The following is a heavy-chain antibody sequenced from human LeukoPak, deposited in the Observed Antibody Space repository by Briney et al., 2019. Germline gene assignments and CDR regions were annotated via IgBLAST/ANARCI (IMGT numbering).Heavy chain of an antibody. Sequence: ASVKVSCKASGYTFTSYGISWARQAPGQGLEWMGWISAYNGNTNYAQKLQGRVTMTTDTSTSTAYMELRSLRSDDTAVYYCARESPVFPPIYDSSGCLDYWGQGTLVTVSS. CDR2: ISAYNGNT. CDR1: GYTFTSYG. CDR3: ARESPVFPPIYDSSGCLDY. J-gene: IGHJ4*02. D-gene: IGHD3-22*01. V-gene: IGHV1-18*01.